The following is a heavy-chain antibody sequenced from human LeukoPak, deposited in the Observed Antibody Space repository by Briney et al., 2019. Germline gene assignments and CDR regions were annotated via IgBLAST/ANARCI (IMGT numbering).Heavy chain of an antibody. CDR2: INHSGST. J-gene: IGHJ4*02. Sequence: KPSETLSLTCAVYGGSFSGYYWSWIRQPPGKGLEWIGEINHSGSTNYNPSLKSRVTISVDTSKNQFSLKLSSVTAADTAVYYCARVAYCGGDCYFEGFDYRGQGTLVTVSS. CDR3: ARVAYCGGDCYFEGFDY. D-gene: IGHD2-21*02. V-gene: IGHV4-34*01. CDR1: GGSFSGYY.